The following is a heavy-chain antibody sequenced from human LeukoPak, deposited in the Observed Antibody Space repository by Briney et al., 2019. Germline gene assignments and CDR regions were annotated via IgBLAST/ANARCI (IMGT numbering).Heavy chain of an antibody. Sequence: SVKVSCKASGGTFSSYAISWVRQAPGQGLEWMGGIIPIFGTANYAQKFQGRVTITADESTSTAYMELSSLRSEDTAVYYCARGWELLFNFDYWGQGTLVTVSS. CDR1: GGTFSSYA. CDR3: ARGWELLFNFDY. V-gene: IGHV1-69*13. J-gene: IGHJ4*02. D-gene: IGHD1-26*01. CDR2: IIPIFGTA.